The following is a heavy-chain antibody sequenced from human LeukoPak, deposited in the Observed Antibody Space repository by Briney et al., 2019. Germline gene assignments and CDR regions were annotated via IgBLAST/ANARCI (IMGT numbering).Heavy chain of an antibody. CDR1: GFTFSSYA. Sequence: GGSLRLSCAASGFTFSSYAMSWVRQAPGKGLEWVSSISGSGGSTYYADSMKGRFTISRDNSKNTLYLQMNSLRAEDTAVYYCAKGQSGTYPRVHFDYWGQGTLVTVSS. D-gene: IGHD1-26*01. J-gene: IGHJ4*02. CDR3: AKGQSGTYPRVHFDY. CDR2: ISGSGGST. V-gene: IGHV3-23*01.